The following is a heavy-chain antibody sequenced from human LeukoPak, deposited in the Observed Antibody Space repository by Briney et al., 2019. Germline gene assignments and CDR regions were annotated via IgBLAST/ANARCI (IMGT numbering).Heavy chain of an antibody. Sequence: GGSLRLSCAASGFTFSSYEMNWVRQAPGKGLEWVSYISSSGSTIYYADSVKGRFTISRDNAKNSLYLQMNSLRAEDTAVYYCAKEYLYYDFWSGLYMDVWGKGATVTVSS. J-gene: IGHJ6*03. V-gene: IGHV3-48*03. CDR1: GFTFSSYE. CDR3: AKEYLYYDFWSGLYMDV. D-gene: IGHD3-3*01. CDR2: ISSSGSTI.